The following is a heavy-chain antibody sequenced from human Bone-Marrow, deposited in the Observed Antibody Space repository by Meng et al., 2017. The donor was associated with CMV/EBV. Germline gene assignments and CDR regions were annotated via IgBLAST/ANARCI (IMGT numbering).Heavy chain of an antibody. Sequence: GGSLRLSCTASGFTFGDYAMSWVRQAPGKGLEWVGFIRSKAYGGTTEYAASVKGRFTISRDDSKSIAYLQMNSLKTEDTAVYYCARDLGDIVVVPAAIPRNYYYYYGMDVWGQGTTVTVSS. CDR1: GFTFGDYA. D-gene: IGHD2-2*02. J-gene: IGHJ6*02. V-gene: IGHV3-49*04. CDR2: IRSKAYGGTT. CDR3: ARDLGDIVVVPAAIPRNYYYYYGMDV.